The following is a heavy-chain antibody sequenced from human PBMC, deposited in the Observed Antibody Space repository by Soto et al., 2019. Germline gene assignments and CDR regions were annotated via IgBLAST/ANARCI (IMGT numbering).Heavy chain of an antibody. Sequence: GGSLRLSCAASGFTFSAYAMSWVRQAPGKGLQWVSGVGGSDTDKHYADSVRGRFTVSRDNSKNTLYLQMNSLRADDTAVYYCAKDATAVNGVWDPFDMWGQGTEDTVSS. CDR1: GFTFSAYA. CDR3: AKDATAVNGVWDPFDM. J-gene: IGHJ3*02. D-gene: IGHD2-8*01. V-gene: IGHV3-23*01. CDR2: VGGSDTDK.